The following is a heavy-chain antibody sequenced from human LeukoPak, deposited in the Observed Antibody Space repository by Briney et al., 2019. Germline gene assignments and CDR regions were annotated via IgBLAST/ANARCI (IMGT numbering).Heavy chain of an antibody. V-gene: IGHV3-21*01. CDR3: ARDRDSSSWYPHFDY. CDR1: GFTFSSYS. CDR2: ISSSSSYI. J-gene: IGHJ4*02. Sequence: GGSLRLSCAASGFTFSSYSMNWVRQAPGKGLEWVSSISSSSSYIYYADSVKGRFTISRDNAKNSLYLQMNSLRAEDTAVYYCARDRDSSSWYPHFDYWGQGTLVTVSS. D-gene: IGHD6-13*01.